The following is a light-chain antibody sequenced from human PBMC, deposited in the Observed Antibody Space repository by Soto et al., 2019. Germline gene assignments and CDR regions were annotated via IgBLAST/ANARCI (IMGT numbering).Light chain of an antibody. CDR2: GAS. CDR3: HQYATLPIT. Sequence: EIVLTQSPGTLSLSPGERATLSCRASQRVTDNYVGWYQQKPGQAPRLLIYGASIRAAGIPDRLSGSVSGTDFTLTSSGLEPEYFAVYYCHQYATLPITFGQGTRLEVK. V-gene: IGKV3-20*01. J-gene: IGKJ5*01. CDR1: QRVTDNY.